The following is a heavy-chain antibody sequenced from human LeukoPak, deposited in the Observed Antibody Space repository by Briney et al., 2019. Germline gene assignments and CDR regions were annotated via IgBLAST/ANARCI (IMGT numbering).Heavy chain of an antibody. CDR3: GRGYDHGPIDI. V-gene: IGHV3-20*04. CDR1: GVTSTFGDDG. CDR2: IKKNDGST. J-gene: IGHJ3*02. D-gene: IGHD3-16*01. Sequence: GGCLRLSCEASGVTSTFGDDGMRWVRQPRGKGLEWVSGIKKNDGSTSYADSVKGRFTIYRDNAKNSLYLQMNSLRAEDTALYYCGRGYDHGPIDIWGQGTMVAVSS.